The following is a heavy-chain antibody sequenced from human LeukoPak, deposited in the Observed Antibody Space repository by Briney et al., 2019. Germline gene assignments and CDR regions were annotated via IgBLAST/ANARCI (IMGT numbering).Heavy chain of an antibody. CDR1: GGSISSGGYY. D-gene: IGHD2-2*01. CDR2: IYYSGST. J-gene: IGHJ4*02. Sequence: SETLSLTCTVSGGSISSGGYYWSWIRQHPGKGLEWIGYIYYSGSTYYNPSLKSRVTISVDTSKNQFSLKLSSVTAADTAVCYCARLGCSSTSCYLDYWGQGTLVTVSS. CDR3: ARLGCSSTSCYLDY. V-gene: IGHV4-31*03.